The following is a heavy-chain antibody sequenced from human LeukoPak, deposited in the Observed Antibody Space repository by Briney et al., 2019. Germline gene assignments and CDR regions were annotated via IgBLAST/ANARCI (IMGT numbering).Heavy chain of an antibody. CDR1: GFTFSSYA. CDR3: AKNTKYYYDRSGYPFDY. D-gene: IGHD3-22*01. V-gene: IGHV3-23*01. J-gene: IGHJ4*02. CDR2: ISGSGGST. Sequence: GGSLRLSCAASGFTFSSYAMSWVRQAPGKGLEWVSAISGSGGSTYYADSVKGRFTISRDNSKNTLYLQMNSLRAEDTAVYYCAKNTKYYYDRSGYPFDYWGQGTLVTVSS.